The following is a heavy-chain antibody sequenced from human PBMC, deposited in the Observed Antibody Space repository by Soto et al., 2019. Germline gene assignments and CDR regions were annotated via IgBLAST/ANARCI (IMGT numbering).Heavy chain of an antibody. CDR2: IFHSVST. CDR1: GGSISSPNW. CDR3: ARDAQYVDTVMVTSDAFDR. Sequence: QVQLQESGPGLVTPSGTLTLTCAVSGGSISSPNWWSWVRQPPGRGLEWIGRIFHSVSTSYNPSLKSRVTISLDTSKTHFSLRVRSATAADTAVYYFARDAQYVDTVMVTSDAFDRWGQGTMVAVSS. D-gene: IGHD5-18*01. V-gene: IGHV4-4*02. J-gene: IGHJ3*01.